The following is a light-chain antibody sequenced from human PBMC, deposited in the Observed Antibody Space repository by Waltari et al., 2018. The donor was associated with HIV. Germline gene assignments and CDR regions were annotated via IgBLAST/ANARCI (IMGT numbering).Light chain of an antibody. CDR3: QSYDSSLKWV. CDR1: NSTIGADYD. CDR2: GNT. Sequence: SLSSLTAQRVTISCTGSNSTIGADYDVHWYQQFPGRAPKLLIYGNTNRPSGIPARFSGSQSGTSASLAITGLQPEDEADYYCQSYDSSLKWVFGGGTKLTVL. J-gene: IGLJ3*02. V-gene: IGLV1-40*01.